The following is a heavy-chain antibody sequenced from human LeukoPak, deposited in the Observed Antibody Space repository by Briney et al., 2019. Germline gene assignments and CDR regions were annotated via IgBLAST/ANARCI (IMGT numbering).Heavy chain of an antibody. CDR1: GFLFNNYG. D-gene: IGHD3-22*01. V-gene: IGHV3-23*01. J-gene: IGHJ5*02. CDR3: AKGGSSGYFLDL. Sequence: GGSLRLSCAASGFLFNNYGLVWVRQAPEKGLEWVAAISNDGGGTTYADFVKGRFTISRDNSKNTLFLHMNSLRAEDTALYYCAKGGSSGYFLDLWGQGTLVTVSS. CDR2: ISNDGGGT.